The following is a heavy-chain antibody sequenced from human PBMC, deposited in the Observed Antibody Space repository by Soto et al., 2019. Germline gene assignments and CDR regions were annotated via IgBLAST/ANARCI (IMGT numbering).Heavy chain of an antibody. CDR2: ISGSGST. CDR1: GFTVSSYA. J-gene: IGHJ6*03. V-gene: IGHV3-23*01. Sequence: EVQLLESGGGLVQPGGSLRLSCAASGFTVSSYAMSWVRQAPGKGLEWVSVISGSGSTYSADSVKGRLTISRDSSKNTVYLQMNSQIDEDTAVYYCATALRFTLTTGYYMDFWGRGTPVTVSS. CDR3: ATALRFTLTTGYYMDF. D-gene: IGHD3-16*01.